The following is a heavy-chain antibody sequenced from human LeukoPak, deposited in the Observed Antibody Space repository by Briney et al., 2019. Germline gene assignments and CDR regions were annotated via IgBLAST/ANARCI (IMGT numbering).Heavy chain of an antibody. CDR1: GYTFTGYY. CDR3: ARDDGYYDSSGYP. D-gene: IGHD3-22*01. J-gene: IGHJ4*02. Sequence: GASVKVSCKASGYTFTGYYMHWVRQAPGQGLEWMGWINPNSGGTNYAQKFQGRVTMTRDTSISTAYMELSRLRSDDTAVYYCARDDGYYDSSGYPWGQGTLVTVSS. V-gene: IGHV1-2*02. CDR2: INPNSGGT.